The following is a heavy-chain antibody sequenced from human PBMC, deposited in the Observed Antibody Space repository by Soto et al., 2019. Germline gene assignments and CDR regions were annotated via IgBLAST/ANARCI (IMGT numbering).Heavy chain of an antibody. V-gene: IGHV1-69*02. Sequence: QVQLVQSGAEVKKPGSSVKVSCKASGGIFSSHTISWVRQAPGQGLEWMGRIIPVIAIVNYAQKFQDRATITANKSTSTAYMELSNLRPEYTAVYFRASLTGNSTGWVDYWGQGTLVTVSS. J-gene: IGHJ4*02. D-gene: IGHD6-19*01. CDR3: ASLTGNSTGWVDY. CDR1: GGIFSSHT. CDR2: IIPVIAIV.